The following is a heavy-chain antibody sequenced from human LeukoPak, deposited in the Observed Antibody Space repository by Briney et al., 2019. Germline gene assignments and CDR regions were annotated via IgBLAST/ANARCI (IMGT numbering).Heavy chain of an antibody. D-gene: IGHD5-18*01. CDR1: GYTFTSYY. J-gene: IGHJ4*02. V-gene: IGHV1-46*01. CDR3: ATDGGRYGYELDY. CDR2: INPSGGST. Sequence: ASVKVSCKASGYTFTSYYMHWVRQAPGQGLEWMGIINPSGGSTSYAQKFQGRVTMTEDTSTDTAYMELSSLRSEDTAVYYCATDGGRYGYELDYWGQGTLVTVSS.